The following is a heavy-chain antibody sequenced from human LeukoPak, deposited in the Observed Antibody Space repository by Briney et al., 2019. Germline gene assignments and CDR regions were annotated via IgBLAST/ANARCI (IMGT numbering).Heavy chain of an antibody. J-gene: IGHJ5*01. CDR1: GPVLSRLT. D-gene: IGHD3-3*01. V-gene: IGHV3-21*06. CDR2: ISTRINYI. CDR3: ASTVHGSTTDSEGYYPKWFDP. Sequence: GGSLRLSCPASGPVLSRLTRNWFRRSRGKGLEGVSSISTRINYIYYADSVKGRFNISRDNTQNSLFLDMTRLRDEDTAVYYCASTVHGSTTDSEGYYPKWFDPWGQGTLVTVSS.